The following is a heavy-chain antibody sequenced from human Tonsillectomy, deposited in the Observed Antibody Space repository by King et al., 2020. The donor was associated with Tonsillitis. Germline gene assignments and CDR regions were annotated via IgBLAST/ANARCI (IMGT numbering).Heavy chain of an antibody. J-gene: IGHJ4*02. D-gene: IGHD6-13*01. V-gene: IGHV3-53*01. CDR2: ISGLGTT. CDR3: ARGGCSSCISDY. Sequence: QLVQSGGGLIQPGGSLRLSCAASGLTVSNDHMSWVRQAPGKGLEWVSFISGLGTTYYADSVKGRFTISRDNSKNTLYLQMNSLRAEDTAVYFCARGGCSSCISDYWGQGTLVTVSS. CDR1: GLTVSNDH.